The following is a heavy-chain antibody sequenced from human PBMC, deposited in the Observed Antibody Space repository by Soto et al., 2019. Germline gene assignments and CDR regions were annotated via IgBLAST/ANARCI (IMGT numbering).Heavy chain of an antibody. CDR2: IIPIFGTA. CDR1: GGTVSSYA. J-gene: IGHJ6*02. V-gene: IGHV1-69*12. CDR3: ARHVPAAGYYYGMDV. D-gene: IGHD2-2*01. Sequence: QVQLVQSGAEVKKPGSSVKVSCKASGGTVSSYAISWVRQAPGQGLEWMGGIIPIFGTANYEQKFQGRGTITADESTSTPYMEPSSLRSEDTAVYYCARHVPAAGYYYGMDVWGQGTTVTVSS.